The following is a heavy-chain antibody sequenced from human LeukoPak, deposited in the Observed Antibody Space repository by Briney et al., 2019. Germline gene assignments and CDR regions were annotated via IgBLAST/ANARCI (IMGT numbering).Heavy chain of an antibody. CDR1: GFTFSSYW. CDR3: ARVPAGVIGMKDAFDI. D-gene: IGHD3-16*02. J-gene: IGHJ3*02. Sequence: PGGSLRLSCAASGFTFSSYWMSWVRQAPGKGLEWVSSISSSSSYIYYADSVKGRFTISRDNAKNSLYLQMNSLRAEDTAVYYCARVPAGVIGMKDAFDIWGQGTMVTVSS. CDR2: ISSSSSYI. V-gene: IGHV3-21*01.